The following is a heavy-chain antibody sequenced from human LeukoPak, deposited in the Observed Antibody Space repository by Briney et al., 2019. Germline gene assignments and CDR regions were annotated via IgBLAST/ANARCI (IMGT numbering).Heavy chain of an antibody. CDR1: GYTFTNYG. CDR2: ISGYNGDT. J-gene: IGHJ3*02. V-gene: IGHV1-18*01. D-gene: IGHD3-10*01. Sequence: ASVKVSCKASGYTFTNYGISWVRQAPGQGLEWMGWISGYNGDTKYAQKVQGRVIMTTDKFTSTAYMELRSLRSDDTAVYYCARCYGSGRWALDIWGQGTMVTVSS. CDR3: ARCYGSGRWALDI.